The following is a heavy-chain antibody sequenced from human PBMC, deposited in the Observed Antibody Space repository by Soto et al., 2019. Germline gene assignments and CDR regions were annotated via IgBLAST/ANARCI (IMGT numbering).Heavy chain of an antibody. V-gene: IGHV3-30*18. D-gene: IGHD5-12*01. Sequence: PGGSLILSCAASGFTFSSYGMHWVRQAPGKGLEWVAVISYDGSNKYYADSVKGRFTISRDNSKNTLYLQMNSLRAEDTAVYYCAKESYDPLYYYYYGMDVWGQGTTVTVSS. CDR1: GFTFSSYG. J-gene: IGHJ6*02. CDR2: ISYDGSNK. CDR3: AKESYDPLYYYYYGMDV.